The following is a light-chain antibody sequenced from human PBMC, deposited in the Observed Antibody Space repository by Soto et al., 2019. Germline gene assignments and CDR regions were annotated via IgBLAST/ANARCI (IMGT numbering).Light chain of an antibody. CDR1: QGISSY. J-gene: IGKJ1*01. Sequence: DIPLTQSPSFLSASVGDRVTITCRASQGISSYLAWYQQKPGKAPKVLIYAASTLQSGVPSRFSGSGSGTEFTLTISSLQPEDFATYYCQQLNSFAGTFGQGTKVEIK. V-gene: IGKV1-9*01. CDR2: AAS. CDR3: QQLNSFAGT.